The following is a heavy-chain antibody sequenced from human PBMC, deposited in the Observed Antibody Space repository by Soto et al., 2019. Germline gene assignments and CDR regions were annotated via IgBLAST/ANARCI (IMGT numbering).Heavy chain of an antibody. CDR1: GFTFSSYA. D-gene: IGHD2-2*01. J-gene: IGHJ4*02. V-gene: IGHV3-23*01. CDR2: ISGSGGST. Sequence: EVQLLESGGGLVQPGGSLRLSCAASGFTFSSYAMSWVRQAPGKGLEWVSAISGSGGSTYYADSVKGRFTISRDNSKNTLYLQMNTLRAEDTAVYYCGKDRMPIWVSYFDYWGQGTLVTVSS. CDR3: GKDRMPIWVSYFDY.